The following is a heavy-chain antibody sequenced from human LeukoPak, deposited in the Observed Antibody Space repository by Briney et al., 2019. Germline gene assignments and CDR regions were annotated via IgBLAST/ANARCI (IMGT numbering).Heavy chain of an antibody. CDR3: ARGGSMVY. J-gene: IGHJ4*02. Sequence: ASVKVSCKASGGTFSSYAISWVRQAPGQGLEWMGIINPSGGSTSHAQKFQGRVTMTRDTSTSTVYMELSSLRSEDTAVYYCARGGSMVYWGQGTLVTVSS. V-gene: IGHV1-46*01. D-gene: IGHD2-2*01. CDR1: GGTFSSYA. CDR2: INPSGGST.